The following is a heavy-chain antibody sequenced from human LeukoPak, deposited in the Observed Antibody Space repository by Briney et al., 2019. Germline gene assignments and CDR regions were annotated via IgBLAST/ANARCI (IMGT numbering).Heavy chain of an antibody. J-gene: IGHJ4*02. D-gene: IGHD3-3*01. V-gene: IGHV3-7*01. Sequence: PGGSLRLSCAASGFTFSSYWMSWVRQAPGKGLGWVANIKQDGSEKYYVDSVKGRFTISRDNAKNSLYLQMNSLRAEDTAVYYCARDYPYYDFWSGYGPTAYVDYWGQGTLVTVSS. CDR3: ARDYPYYDFWSGYGPTAYVDY. CDR1: GFTFSSYW. CDR2: IKQDGSEK.